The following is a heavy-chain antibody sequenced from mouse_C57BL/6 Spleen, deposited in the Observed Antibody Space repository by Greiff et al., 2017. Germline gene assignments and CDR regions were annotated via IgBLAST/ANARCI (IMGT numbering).Heavy chain of an antibody. D-gene: IGHD1-1*01. CDR3: ASSYYGSSYPHCDY. CDR2: IHPNSGST. CDR1: GYTFTSYW. J-gene: IGHJ2*01. Sequence: QVQLQQPGAELVKPGASVKLSCKASGYTFTSYWMHWVKQRPGQGLEWIGMIHPNSGSTNYNEKFKSKATLTVDKSSSTAYMQLSSLTSEDSAVXYCASSYYGSSYPHCDYWGPGTTLTVSS. V-gene: IGHV1-64*01.